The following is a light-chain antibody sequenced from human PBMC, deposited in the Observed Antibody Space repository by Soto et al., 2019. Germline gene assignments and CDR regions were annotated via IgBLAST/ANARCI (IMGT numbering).Light chain of an antibody. CDR3: CAYADTFYV. CDR1: SSDVGSYKD. V-gene: IGLV2-11*01. J-gene: IGLJ1*01. Sequence: QSVLTQPRSVSGSPGQSVTISCTGTSSDVGSYKDVSWYQHHPGKVPKLMIYDVSERPSGVPDRFSGSKSGNTASLTISGLQAEDEAIYYCCAYADTFYVFGTGTEVTVL. CDR2: DVS.